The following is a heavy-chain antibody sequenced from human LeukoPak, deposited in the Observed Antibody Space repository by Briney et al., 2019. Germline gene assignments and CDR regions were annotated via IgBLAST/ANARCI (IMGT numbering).Heavy chain of an antibody. V-gene: IGHV4-59*01. D-gene: IGHD7-27*01. Sequence: SETLSLTCTVSGASISSSFWTWIRQSPGKGLEWLAYIYYTGSTNLNPSLKSRLTISVDTSKNQFSLRLSSVTAADTAIYYCARELLSGDPSIGNWGQGTLVTVSS. CDR3: ARELLSGDPSIGN. J-gene: IGHJ4*02. CDR1: GASISSSF. CDR2: IYYTGST.